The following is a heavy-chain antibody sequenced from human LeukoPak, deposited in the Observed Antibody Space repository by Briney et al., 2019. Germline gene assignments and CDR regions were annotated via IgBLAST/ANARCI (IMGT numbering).Heavy chain of an antibody. CDR1: GFTFSSYA. CDR2: ISGSGGST. J-gene: IGHJ4*02. CDR3: AKWRDSSGWYYFDY. Sequence: QPGASLRLSCAASGFTFSSYAMSWVRQAPGKGLEWVSAISGSGGSTYYADSVKGRFTISRDNSKNTLYLQMNSLKAEDTAVYYCAKWRDSSGWYYFDYWGQGTLVTVSS. D-gene: IGHD6-19*01. V-gene: IGHV3-23*01.